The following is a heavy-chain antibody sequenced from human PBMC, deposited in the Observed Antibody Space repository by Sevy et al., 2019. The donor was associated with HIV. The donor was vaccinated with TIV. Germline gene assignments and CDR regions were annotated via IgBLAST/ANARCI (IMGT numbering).Heavy chain of an antibody. Sequence: GGSLRLSCAASEFTFSSYSMNWVRQAPGKGLEWVSYISSSSSTIYYADSVKGRFTISRDNAKNSLYLQMNSLRDEDTAVYYCAREYYYDSSGYGYWGQGTLVTVSS. D-gene: IGHD3-22*01. CDR3: AREYYYDSSGYGY. V-gene: IGHV3-48*02. J-gene: IGHJ4*02. CDR2: ISSSSSTI. CDR1: EFTFSSYS.